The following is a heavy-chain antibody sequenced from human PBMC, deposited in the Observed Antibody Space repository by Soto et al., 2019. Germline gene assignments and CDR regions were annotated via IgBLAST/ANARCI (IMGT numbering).Heavy chain of an antibody. J-gene: IGHJ4*02. CDR3: ARGGDNSPWYYSL. D-gene: IGHD3-10*01. Sequence: QVQLHESGPGLVKPSETLSLTRTVSGGSMNNNYWSWIRQPPGRGLEWIGYVFSNGRTNYNPSLESRVTILVDTSRNQLSLKLRSVTAADTAVYYCARGGDNSPWYYSLWGRGTLVAVSS. CDR1: GGSMNNNY. CDR2: VFSNGRT. V-gene: IGHV4-59*01.